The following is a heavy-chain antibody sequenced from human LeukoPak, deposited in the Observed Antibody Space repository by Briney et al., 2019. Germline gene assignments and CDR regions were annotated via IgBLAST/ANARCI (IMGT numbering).Heavy chain of an antibody. CDR1: GFTFSSYV. D-gene: IGHD2/OR15-2a*01. V-gene: IGHV3-23*01. Sequence: GGSLRLSCAASGFTFSSYVMSWVRQAPGKGLEWVSAINPSGGSTYYADSVKGWFTISRDNSKNTLYLQMNSLRPEDTAVYYCAKNSEGYWFDPWGQGTLVTVSS. CDR3: AKNSEGYWFDP. J-gene: IGHJ5*02. CDR2: INPSGGST.